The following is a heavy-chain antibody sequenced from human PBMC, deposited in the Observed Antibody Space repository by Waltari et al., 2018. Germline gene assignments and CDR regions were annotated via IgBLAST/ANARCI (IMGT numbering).Heavy chain of an antibody. V-gene: IGHV3-53*01. CDR1: GFTVSSNY. CDR2: IYRDGRT. CDR3: ARVRYAWNFDFWSGAYNWFDP. D-gene: IGHD3-3*01. Sequence: EVQLVESGGGLSQPGGSLRLSCAASGFTVSSNYLSWVRQAPGKGLNWALVIYRDGRTDNADAGKGRFTISRDNSKTTLYLQMNSLRAEDTAVYYCARVRYAWNFDFWSGAYNWFDPWGQGTLVTVSS. J-gene: IGHJ5*02.